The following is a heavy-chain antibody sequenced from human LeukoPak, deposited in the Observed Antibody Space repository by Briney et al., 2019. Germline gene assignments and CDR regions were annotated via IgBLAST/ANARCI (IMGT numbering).Heavy chain of an antibody. J-gene: IGHJ5*02. D-gene: IGHD3-9*01. CDR1: GYTFNNYG. CDR3: AKDWHILTGRNCFNP. V-gene: IGHV1-18*01. Sequence: ASVKVSCKASGYTFNNYGISWVRQAPGQGLEWMGWVTSYNGDTNYAQKFQGRVTMSADTSTSTAYMELRSLRFDDTAIYYCAKDWHILTGRNCFNPWGQGTLVTVSS. CDR2: VTSYNGDT.